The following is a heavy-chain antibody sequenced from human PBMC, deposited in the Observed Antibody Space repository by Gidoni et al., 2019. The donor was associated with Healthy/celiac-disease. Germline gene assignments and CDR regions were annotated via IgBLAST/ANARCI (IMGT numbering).Heavy chain of an antibody. D-gene: IGHD2-21*01. J-gene: IGHJ6*02. CDR2: ISWNSGSI. CDR1: GFPFDEYV. CDR3: AKDIGSIRFFGMDV. Sequence: EVQLVESGGGLVQPGRSLRLSCAASGFPFDEYVMHWVRQAPGKGLEWVSGISWNSGSIGYADSVKGRFTISRDNAKNSLFLQMNSLRPEDTALYYCAKDIGSIRFFGMDVWGQGTTVTVSS. V-gene: IGHV3-9*01.